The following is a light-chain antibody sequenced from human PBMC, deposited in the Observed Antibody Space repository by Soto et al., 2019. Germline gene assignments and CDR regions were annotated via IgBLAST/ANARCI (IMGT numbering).Light chain of an antibody. V-gene: IGLV2-23*02. CDR1: SSDVGSYNL. CDR3: CSYAVGSMFDVV. Sequence: QSALTQPASVSGSPGQSITISCTGTSSDVGSYNLVSWYQQHPGKAPKLMISEDNKRPSGVSNRFSGSKSGNTASLTISGLQAEDESDYYCCSYAVGSMFDVVFGGGTKLTAL. J-gene: IGLJ2*01. CDR2: EDN.